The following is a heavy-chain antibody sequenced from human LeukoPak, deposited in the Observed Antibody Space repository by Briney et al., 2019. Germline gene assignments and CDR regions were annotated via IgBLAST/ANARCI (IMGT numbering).Heavy chain of an antibody. J-gene: IGHJ4*02. V-gene: IGHV4-39*01. D-gene: IGHD1-26*01. CDR1: GAPITTSNHY. Sequence: SETLSLTCTVSGAPITTSNHYWGWIRQTPGETLEWIANIYYSGHTLYNPSLKSRALISVDTSSNQFSLRLTPVIAADTAVYYCAAPSGPTYYSPVDFWGQGTSVSVSS. CDR2: IYYSGHT. CDR3: AAPSGPTYYSPVDF.